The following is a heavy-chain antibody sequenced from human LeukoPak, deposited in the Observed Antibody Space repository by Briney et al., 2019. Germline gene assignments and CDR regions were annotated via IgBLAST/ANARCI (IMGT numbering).Heavy chain of an antibody. CDR2: IYHSGST. CDR1: GGSIGSSNW. D-gene: IGHD3-10*01. V-gene: IGHV4-4*02. Sequence: SGTLSLTCAVSGGSIGSSNWWSWVHQPPGKGLEWIGEIYHSGSTSYNPSLKSRVTISVDKSKNQFSLKLSSVTAADTAVYYCARDHGEEGNYSFDYWGQGTLVTVSS. J-gene: IGHJ4*02. CDR3: ARDHGEEGNYSFDY.